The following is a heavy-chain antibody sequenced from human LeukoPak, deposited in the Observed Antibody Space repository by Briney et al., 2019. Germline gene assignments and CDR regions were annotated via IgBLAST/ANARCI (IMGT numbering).Heavy chain of an antibody. Sequence: ASVKVSCKASGYTFTSYDINWVRQATGQGLEWMGWMNPNSGNTGYAQKFQGRVTMTRNTSISTAYMELSSLRSEDTAVYYCARAVVPAATRDYYNYYYTDVWGTGTTVTISS. CDR1: GYTFTSYD. V-gene: IGHV1-8*01. D-gene: IGHD2-2*01. CDR3: ARAVVPAATRDYYNYYYTDV. CDR2: MNPNSGNT. J-gene: IGHJ6*03.